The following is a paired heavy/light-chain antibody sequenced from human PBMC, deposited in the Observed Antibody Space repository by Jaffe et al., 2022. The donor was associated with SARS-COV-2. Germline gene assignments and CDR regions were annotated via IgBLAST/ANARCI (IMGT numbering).Light chain of an antibody. CDR2: EAS. Sequence: DILMTQSPSTLSASVGDRVTITCRASQSISSWLAWYQQKPGKAPKLMIFEASTLENGVPSRFSGSGSGTEFTLTVSSLQPDDFATYYCQQYSSSPTFGQGTRLEIK. CDR3: QQYSSSPT. J-gene: IGKJ2*01. CDR1: QSISSW. V-gene: IGKV1-5*03.
Heavy chain of an antibody. CDR3: ARSGGQYFYYMDV. CDR2: IIYDGSNK. Sequence: HLVESGGGVVQPGRSLRLSCAASGFTFSSFAMHWVRQAPGKGPEWVATIIYDGSNKYYADSVKGRFTITRDNSKNTLFVQMNSLRPEDTAVYYCARSGGQYFYYMDVWGKGTTVTVSS. V-gene: IGHV3-30*04. CDR1: GFTFSSFA. J-gene: IGHJ6*03. D-gene: IGHD6-25*01.